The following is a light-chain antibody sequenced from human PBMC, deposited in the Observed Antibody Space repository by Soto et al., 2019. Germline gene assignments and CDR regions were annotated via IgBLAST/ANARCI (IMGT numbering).Light chain of an antibody. CDR3: HQRNNWPIT. Sequence: EIVMPQSPATLSVSPGESATLSCRASQSVSSNLAWYQQKPGQAPRLLIYGASTRATGIPARFSGSGSGTEFTLTISSLQSEDFAVYYCHQRNNWPITFGQGKRLEIK. J-gene: IGKJ5*01. V-gene: IGKV3-15*01. CDR2: GAS. CDR1: QSVSSN.